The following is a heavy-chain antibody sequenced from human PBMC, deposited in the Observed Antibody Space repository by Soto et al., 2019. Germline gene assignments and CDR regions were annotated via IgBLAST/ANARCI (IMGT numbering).Heavy chain of an antibody. D-gene: IGHD2-15*01. J-gene: IGHJ4*02. CDR2: IKTETVGGTT. CDR3: NTLSKLVVAAAPAPAAY. CDR1: GFIFTNAA. Sequence: EVQLVESGGGMVEPGGSLRLSCAASGFIFTNAAMNWVRQAPGKGLEWVGRIKTETVGGTTKYAAPVKGRFTISSDDSRHAVYLQMNRLKIEDTAVYYCNTLSKLVVAAAPAPAAYWGQGTLVTVSS. V-gene: IGHV3-15*01.